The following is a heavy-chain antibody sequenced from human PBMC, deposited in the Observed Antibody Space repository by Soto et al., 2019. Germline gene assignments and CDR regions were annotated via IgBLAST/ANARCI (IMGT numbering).Heavy chain of an antibody. D-gene: IGHD1-26*01. CDR2: IIPIFGTA. J-gene: IGHJ5*02. CDR1: GGTFSSYA. CDR3: ARFSGSYPGTRFDP. V-gene: IGHV1-69*13. Sequence: ASVKVSCKASGGTFSSYAISWVRKAPGQGLEWMGGIIPIFGTANYAQKFQGRVTITADESTSTAYMELSSLRSEDTAVYYCARFSGSYPGTRFDPWGQGTLVTVSS.